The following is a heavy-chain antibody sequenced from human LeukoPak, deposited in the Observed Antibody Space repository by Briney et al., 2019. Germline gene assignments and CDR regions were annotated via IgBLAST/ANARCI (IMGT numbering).Heavy chain of an antibody. Sequence: PSETLSLTCTVSGGSISIYYWSWIRQPPGKGLGWIGYIYYSGNTNYNPSLKSRVTISVDTSKNQFSLTLSSVTAADTAVYYCARLTTVTPRTAFDIWGQGTLVTVSS. D-gene: IGHD4-17*01. CDR1: GGSISIYY. J-gene: IGHJ3*02. CDR2: IYYSGNT. CDR3: ARLTTVTPRTAFDI. V-gene: IGHV4-59*01.